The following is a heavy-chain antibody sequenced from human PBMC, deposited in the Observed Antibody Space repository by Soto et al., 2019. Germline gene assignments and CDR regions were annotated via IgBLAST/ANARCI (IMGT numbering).Heavy chain of an antibody. CDR1: GFTFSNAW. CDR2: IKSKTDGGTT. V-gene: IGHV3-15*01. CDR3: TTKRLSYYDFWSGPPGPFYYYYYMDV. D-gene: IGHD3-3*01. Sequence: PGGSLRLSCAASGFTFSNAWMSWVRQAPGKGLEWVGRIKSKTDGGTTDYAAPVKGRFTISRDDSKNTLYLQMNSLKTEDTAVYYCTTKRLSYYDFWSGPPGPFYYYYYMDVWGKGTTVTV. J-gene: IGHJ6*03.